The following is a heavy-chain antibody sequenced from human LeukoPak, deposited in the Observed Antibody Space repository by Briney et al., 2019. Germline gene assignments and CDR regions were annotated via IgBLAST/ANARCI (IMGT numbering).Heavy chain of an antibody. CDR2: ISGSGGTT. CDR1: GFTFSDYY. Sequence: PGGSLRLSCAASGFTFSDYYMSWIRQAPGKGLEWVSAISGSGGTTYYADSVKGRFTISRDNSKNTLHLQMNSLRAEDTAAYYCAKFAQRYSGGSCHPFDYWGQGTLVTVSS. J-gene: IGHJ4*02. D-gene: IGHD2-15*01. V-gene: IGHV3-23*01. CDR3: AKFAQRYSGGSCHPFDY.